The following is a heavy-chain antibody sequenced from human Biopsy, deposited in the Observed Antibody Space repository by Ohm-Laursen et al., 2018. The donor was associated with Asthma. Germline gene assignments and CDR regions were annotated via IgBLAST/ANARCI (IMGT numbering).Heavy chain of an antibody. CDR3: AREGVAGTHIED. V-gene: IGHV3-30-3*01. J-gene: IGHJ4*02. D-gene: IGHD6-19*01. CDR2: ISYDGSSI. Sequence: RSLRLSCAASRFTYEMHWVRQASGKGLEWVAVISYDGSSIYYADSVKGRFTISRDNSKNTLSLQMNSLTAEDTAVYYCAREGVAGTHIEDWGQGTLVTVSS. CDR1: RFTYE.